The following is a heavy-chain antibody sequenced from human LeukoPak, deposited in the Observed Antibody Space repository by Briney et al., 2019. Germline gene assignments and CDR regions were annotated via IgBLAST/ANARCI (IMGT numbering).Heavy chain of an antibody. J-gene: IGHJ4*02. Sequence: PSETLSLTCSVSGDSISTSSYYWGWIRQPPGKGLEWIGTIYYSGSTYYNPSLTSRVTISVDTSKNQFSLNLRSVTAAETGIYYCARGPYWGQGTLVTVSS. V-gene: IGHV4-39*01. CDR3: ARGPY. CDR2: IYYSGST. CDR1: GDSISTSSYY.